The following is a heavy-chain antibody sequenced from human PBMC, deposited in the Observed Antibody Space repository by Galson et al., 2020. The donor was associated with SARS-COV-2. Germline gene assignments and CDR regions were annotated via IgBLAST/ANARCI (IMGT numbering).Heavy chain of an antibody. V-gene: IGHV3-33*01. CDR1: GFTFSSHA. CDR3: ARDGQLSSGWAFDY. D-gene: IGHD6-19*01. J-gene: IGHJ4*02. Sequence: GGSLRLSCAASGFTFSSHAIHWVRQAPGKGLEWVAQIFYDGSDKYYGDSVKGRFTISRDSSKNMVYLQMNNLKVDDTAVYYCARDGQLSSGWAFDYWGQGTLVT. CDR2: IFYDGSDK.